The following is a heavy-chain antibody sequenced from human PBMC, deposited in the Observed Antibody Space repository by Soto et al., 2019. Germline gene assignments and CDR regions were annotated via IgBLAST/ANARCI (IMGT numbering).Heavy chain of an antibody. CDR1: GFTFSSYG. Sequence: QVQLVESGGGVVQPGRSLRLSCAASGFTFSSYGMHWVRQAPGKGLEWVAVISYDGSNKYYADSVKGRFTISRDNSKNTLYLQMNSLRAEDTAVYYCAREGGAGCSGGSCYYYYYGMDVWGQGTTVTVSS. CDR3: AREGGAGCSGGSCYYYYYGMDV. J-gene: IGHJ6*02. V-gene: IGHV3-30*03. CDR2: ISYDGSNK. D-gene: IGHD2-15*01.